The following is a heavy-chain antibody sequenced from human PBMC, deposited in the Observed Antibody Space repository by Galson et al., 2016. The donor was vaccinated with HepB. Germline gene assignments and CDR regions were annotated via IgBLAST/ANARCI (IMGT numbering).Heavy chain of an antibody. CDR1: GFVFSNFG. V-gene: IGHV3-23*01. J-gene: IGHJ4*02. CDR2: ISIRRTT. CDR3: AKERLVRRIFDH. D-gene: IGHD1-1*01. Sequence: LRLSCAASGFVFSNFGLSWVRQAPGQGLEWVASISIRRTTYYSDSVQGRFTISRDNSNNPLYLQMNGLRAEDTAVYYCAKERLVRRIFDHWGQGTLLTVSS.